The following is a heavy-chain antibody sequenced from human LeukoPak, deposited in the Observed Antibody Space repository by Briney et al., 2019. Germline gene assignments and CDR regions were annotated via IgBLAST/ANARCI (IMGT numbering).Heavy chain of an antibody. D-gene: IGHD3-10*01. CDR1: GFTFSNYW. J-gene: IGHJ6*02. Sequence: PGGSLRLSCAASGFTFSNYWMTWVRQAPGKGLEWVGRIKSKTDGGTTDYAAPVKGRFTISRDDSKNTLYLQMNSLKTEDTAVYYCTTESITMVRGVMILYYGMDVWGQGTTVTVSS. V-gene: IGHV3-15*01. CDR3: TTESITMVRGVMILYYGMDV. CDR2: IKSKTDGGTT.